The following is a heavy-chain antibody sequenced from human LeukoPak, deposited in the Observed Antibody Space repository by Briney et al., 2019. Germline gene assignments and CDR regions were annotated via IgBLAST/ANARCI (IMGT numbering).Heavy chain of an antibody. J-gene: IGHJ5*02. CDR1: GGSISSGDYY. CDR2: LYYSGST. D-gene: IGHD3-10*01. Sequence: SETLSLTCTVSGGSISSGDYYWSWIRQPPGKGLEWNGYLYYSGSTYYNPSLKSRVTISVDTSKNQFSLNLSSVTAADTAVYYCAREKVRGVRNWFDPWGPGTLVTVSS. CDR3: AREKVRGVRNWFDP. V-gene: IGHV4-30-4*01.